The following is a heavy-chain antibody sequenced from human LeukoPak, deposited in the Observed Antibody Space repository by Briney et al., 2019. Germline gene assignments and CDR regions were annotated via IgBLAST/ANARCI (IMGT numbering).Heavy chain of an antibody. V-gene: IGHV4-59*01. D-gene: IGHD3-16*02. CDR1: GGFISSYY. CDR3: ARGNYDYVWGSYRPLYYYYGMDV. Sequence: SETLSLTCTVSGGFISSYYWSWIRQPPGKGLEWIGYIYYSGSTNYNPSLKSRVTISVDTSKNQFSLKLSSVTAADTAVYYCARGNYDYVWGSYRPLYYYYGMDVWGKGTTVTVSS. CDR2: IYYSGST. J-gene: IGHJ6*04.